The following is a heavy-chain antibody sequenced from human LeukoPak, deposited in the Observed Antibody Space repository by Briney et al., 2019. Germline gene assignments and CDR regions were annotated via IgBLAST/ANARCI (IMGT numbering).Heavy chain of an antibody. CDR3: ARSPAYGDHTLYY. Sequence: ASVKVSCTASGGTFSSDAISWVRQGPGQGLEWMGRIIPILGIANYAPKLQSGVTITADKSTSTAYMELSSLRSEHTAVYYCARSPAYGDHTLYYWGQGTLVTVSS. V-gene: IGHV1-69*04. J-gene: IGHJ4*02. CDR1: GGTFSSDA. CDR2: IIPILGIA. D-gene: IGHD4-17*01.